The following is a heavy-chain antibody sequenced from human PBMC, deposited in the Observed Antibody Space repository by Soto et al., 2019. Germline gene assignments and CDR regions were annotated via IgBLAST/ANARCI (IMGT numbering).Heavy chain of an antibody. J-gene: IGHJ5*02. CDR3: ARPLFGRGNWFDP. V-gene: IGHV4-59*01. CDR1: GFSISSYY. CDR2: IYYSGST. D-gene: IGHD3-10*01. Sequence: PSETLSLTCTFSGFSISSYYWNLIRQPPGKGLEWIGYIYYSGSTNYNPSLKSRVTISVDTSKNQFSLKLSSVTAADTAVYYCARPLFGRGNWFDPWGQGTLVTVSS.